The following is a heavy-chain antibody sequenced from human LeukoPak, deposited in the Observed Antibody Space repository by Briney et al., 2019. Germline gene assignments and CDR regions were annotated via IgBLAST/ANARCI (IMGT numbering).Heavy chain of an antibody. D-gene: IGHD3-22*01. J-gene: IGHJ4*02. CDR2: ISYDGSNK. CDR3: AREPYYYDSSGCYPLDY. Sequence: GRSLRLSCAASGFTFSSYAMHWVRQAPGKGLEWVAVISYDGSNKYYADSVRGRFTISRDNSKNTLYLQMNSLRAEDTAVYYCAREPYYYDSSGCYPLDYWGQGTLVTVSS. CDR1: GFTFSSYA. V-gene: IGHV3-30-3*01.